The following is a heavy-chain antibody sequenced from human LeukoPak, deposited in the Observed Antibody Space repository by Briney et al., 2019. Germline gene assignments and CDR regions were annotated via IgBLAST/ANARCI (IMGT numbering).Heavy chain of an antibody. Sequence: GGSLRLSCAASGFTFSSYEMNWVRQAPGKGLEWVSYISSSGSTIYYADSVKGRFTISRDNAKNSLYLQMNSLRAEDTAVYYCARDVVSDYYDSSGSPGYWGQGTLVTVSS. CDR2: ISSSGSTI. D-gene: IGHD3-22*01. J-gene: IGHJ4*02. CDR3: ARDVVSDYYDSSGSPGY. V-gene: IGHV3-48*03. CDR1: GFTFSSYE.